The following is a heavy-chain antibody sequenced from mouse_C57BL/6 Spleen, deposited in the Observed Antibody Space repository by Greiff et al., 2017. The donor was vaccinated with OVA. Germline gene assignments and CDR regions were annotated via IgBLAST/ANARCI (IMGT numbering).Heavy chain of an antibody. Sequence: QVQLQQSGAELVRPGASVTLSCKASGYTFTDYEMHWVKQTPVHGLEWIGAIVPETGGTAYNQKFKGKAILTADKSSSTAYMELRSLTAEDSAVYYCTRDGIYYDYDGGYFDVWGTGTTVTVSS. CDR3: TRDGIYYDYDGGYFDV. CDR2: IVPETGGT. J-gene: IGHJ1*03. D-gene: IGHD2-4*01. CDR1: GYTFTDYE. V-gene: IGHV1-15*01.